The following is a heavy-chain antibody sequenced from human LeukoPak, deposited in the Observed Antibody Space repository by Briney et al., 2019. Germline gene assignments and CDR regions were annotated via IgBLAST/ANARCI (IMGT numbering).Heavy chain of an antibody. CDR1: GGTFSSYA. Sequence: SVKVSCKASGGTFSSYAISWVRQAPGQRLEWMGGIIPIFGTANYAQKFQGRVTITADESTSTAYMELSSLRSEDTAVYYCARGPTAYYYDSSGYNPQYFDYWGQGTLVTVSS. J-gene: IGHJ4*02. CDR3: ARGPTAYYYDSSGYNPQYFDY. CDR2: IIPIFGTA. V-gene: IGHV1-69*13. D-gene: IGHD3-22*01.